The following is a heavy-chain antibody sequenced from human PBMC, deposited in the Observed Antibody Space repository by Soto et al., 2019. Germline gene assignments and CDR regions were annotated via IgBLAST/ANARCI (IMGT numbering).Heavy chain of an antibody. J-gene: IGHJ3*02. V-gene: IGHV3-21*01. CDR3: ARMLAAGEDAFDI. D-gene: IGHD6-13*01. CDR2: ISSSSSYI. Sequence: GESLKISCAASGFTFSSYSMNWVRQAPGKGLEWVSSISSSSSYIYYADSVKGRFTISRDNAKNSLYLQMNSLRAEDTAVYYCARMLAAGEDAFDIWGQGTMVTVSS. CDR1: GFTFSSYS.